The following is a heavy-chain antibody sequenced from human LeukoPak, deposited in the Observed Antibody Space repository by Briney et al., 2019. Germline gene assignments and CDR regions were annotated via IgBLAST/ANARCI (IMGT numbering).Heavy chain of an antibody. CDR2: IKQDGSEK. V-gene: IGHV3-7*01. D-gene: IGHD1-26*01. CDR1: GFIFSSYW. CDR3: AKGLGVGVYEAFDI. J-gene: IGHJ3*02. Sequence: GGSLRLSCAASGFIFSSYWMSWVRQAPGKGLEWVANIKQDGSEKYYVDSVKGRFTISRDNAKNSLYLQMNSLRAEDTAVYYCAKGLGVGVYEAFDIWGQGTMVTVSS.